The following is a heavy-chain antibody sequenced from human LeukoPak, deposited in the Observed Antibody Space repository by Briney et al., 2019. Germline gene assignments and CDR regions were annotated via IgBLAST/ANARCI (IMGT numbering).Heavy chain of an antibody. CDR2: IYYSGST. Sequence: SETLSLTCTVSGGSISSYYWSWTRQPPGKGLEWIGYIYYSGSTNYNPSLKSRVTISVDTSKNQFSLKLSSVTAADTAVYYCASLGGDDFWSGYSSLDYWGQGTLVTVSS. D-gene: IGHD3-3*01. J-gene: IGHJ4*02. CDR1: GGSISSYY. CDR3: ASLGGDDFWSGYSSLDY. V-gene: IGHV4-59*08.